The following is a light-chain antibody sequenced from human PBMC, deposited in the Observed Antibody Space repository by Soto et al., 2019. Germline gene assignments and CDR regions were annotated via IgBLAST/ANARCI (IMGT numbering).Light chain of an antibody. J-gene: IGLJ2*01. CDR1: SGSIASNY. Sequence: NFMLTQPHSVSESPGTTVTISCTRTSGSIASNYVQWYQQRPGSAPTTVIYEDDQRPSGVPGRFSGSIDRSSNSASLTISGLKTEDEADYYCQSYNNIIGVFGGGTKLTVL. CDR3: QSYNNIIGV. V-gene: IGLV6-57*04. CDR2: EDD.